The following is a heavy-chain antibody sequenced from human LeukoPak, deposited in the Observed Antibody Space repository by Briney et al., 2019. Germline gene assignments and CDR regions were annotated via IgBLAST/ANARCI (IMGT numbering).Heavy chain of an antibody. CDR1: GDSINNGNYY. J-gene: IGHJ4*02. V-gene: IGHV4-31*03. Sequence: SETLSLTCTVSGDSINNGNYYWSWIRQHPGRGLEWIGYIYYSGYTYYNPSLKSRVTISVDTSKNQFSLNLSSVTAADTAIYYCARAPLPHGKPCFDHWGQGTLVTVSS. CDR3: ARAPLPHGKPCFDH. CDR2: IYYSGYT.